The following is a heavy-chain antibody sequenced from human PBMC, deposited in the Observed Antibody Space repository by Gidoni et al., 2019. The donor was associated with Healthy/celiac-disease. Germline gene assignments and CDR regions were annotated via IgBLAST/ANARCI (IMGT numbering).Heavy chain of an antibody. Sequence: VKGLEWVAVIWYDGSNKYYADSVKGRFTISRDNSKNTLYLQMNSLRAEDTAVYYCARDGEWELPYLDYWGQGTLVTVSS. CDR3: ARDGEWELPYLDY. D-gene: IGHD1-26*01. J-gene: IGHJ4*02. V-gene: IGHV3-33*01. CDR2: IWYDGSNK.